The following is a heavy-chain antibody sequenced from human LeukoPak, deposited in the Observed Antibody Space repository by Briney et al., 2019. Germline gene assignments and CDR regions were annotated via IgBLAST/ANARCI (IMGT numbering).Heavy chain of an antibody. CDR1: GYTFTSYG. CDR2: ISAYNGNT. J-gene: IGHJ4*02. CDR3: AVTAVAEGLGDY. D-gene: IGHD6-19*01. V-gene: IGHV1-18*01. Sequence: GASVKVSCKASGYTFTSYGMSWVRQAPGQGLEWMGWISAYNGNTNYAQKLQGRVTMTTDTSTSTAYMELRSLRSDDTAVYYCAVTAVAEGLGDYWGQGILVTVSS.